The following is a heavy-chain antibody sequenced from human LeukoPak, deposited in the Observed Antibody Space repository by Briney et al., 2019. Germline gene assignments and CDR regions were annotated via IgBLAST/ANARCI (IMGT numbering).Heavy chain of an antibody. Sequence: SVKVSCKASGGTFSSYAISWVRQAPGQGHEWMGRIILILGIANYAQKFQGRVTITADKSTSTAYMELSSLRSEDTAVYYCARGLVGGENRDYWGQGTLVTVSS. CDR1: GGTFSSYA. CDR2: IILILGIA. D-gene: IGHD1-26*01. V-gene: IGHV1-69*04. J-gene: IGHJ4*02. CDR3: ARGLVGGENRDY.